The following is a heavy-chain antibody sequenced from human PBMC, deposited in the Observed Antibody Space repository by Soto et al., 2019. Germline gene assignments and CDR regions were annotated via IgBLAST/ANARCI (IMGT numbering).Heavy chain of an antibody. D-gene: IGHD2-8*01. Sequence: GASVKVSCKASGYTFTSYYMHWVRQAPGQGLEWMGIINPSGGSTSYAQKFQGRVTMTRDTSTSTVYMELSSLRSEDTAVYYCARDFSVRLVYAIEKISTSLFDYWGQGTLVTVSS. CDR3: ARDFSVRLVYAIEKISTSLFDY. CDR1: GYTFTSYY. CDR2: INPSGGST. J-gene: IGHJ4*02. V-gene: IGHV1-46*01.